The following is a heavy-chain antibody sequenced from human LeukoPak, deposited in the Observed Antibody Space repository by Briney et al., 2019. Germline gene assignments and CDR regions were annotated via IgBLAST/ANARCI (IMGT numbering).Heavy chain of an antibody. D-gene: IGHD7-27*01. CDR2: IIPILGIA. CDR3: AVTGDSNY. V-gene: IGHV1-69*04. J-gene: IGHJ4*02. Sequence: SVKVSCKASGGTFSSSAISWVRQAPGQGLEWMGRIIPILGIANYAQKLQGRVTITADKSTSTAYMELSSLRSEDTAVYYCAVTGDSNYWGQGTLVTVSS. CDR1: GGTFSSSA.